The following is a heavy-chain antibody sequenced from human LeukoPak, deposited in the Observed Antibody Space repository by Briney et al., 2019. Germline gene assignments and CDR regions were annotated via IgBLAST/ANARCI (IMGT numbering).Heavy chain of an antibody. CDR1: GYTFTSYY. J-gene: IGHJ6*03. D-gene: IGHD3-22*01. CDR3: ARLYYESSTYYYYYMDV. V-gene: IGHV1-46*01. Sequence: ASVKVSCKASGYTFTSYYMHWVRQAPGQGLEWMGIINPSGGSTSYAQKFQGRVTMTRDTSTSTVYMELSSLRSEDTAVYYCARLYYESSTYYYYYMDVWGKGTTVTVSS. CDR2: INPSGGST.